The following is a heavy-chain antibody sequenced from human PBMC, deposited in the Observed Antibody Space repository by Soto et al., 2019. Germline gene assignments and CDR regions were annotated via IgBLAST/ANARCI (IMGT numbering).Heavy chain of an antibody. CDR1: GYTFTSYG. Sequence: ASVKVSCKASGYTFTSYGISWVRQAPGQGLEWMGWISAYNGNTNYAQKLQGRVTMTTDTSTSTAYMELRGLRSDDTAVYYCARDLIVVVPAAMYWFDPWGQGTLVTVSS. CDR2: ISAYNGNT. J-gene: IGHJ5*02. D-gene: IGHD2-2*01. CDR3: ARDLIVVVPAAMYWFDP. V-gene: IGHV1-18*01.